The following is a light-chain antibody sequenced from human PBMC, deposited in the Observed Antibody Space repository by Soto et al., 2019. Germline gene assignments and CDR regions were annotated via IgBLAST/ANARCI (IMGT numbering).Light chain of an antibody. Sequence: EIVMTQSPATLSVSPGERATLSCRASQSVSSNLAWYQQKPGQAPRFLIYVASTRATGIPSRFSGSGSGTEFTLTISSLQSEDFTVYYWQQYNNWPSSCTLVQGTKLEIK. J-gene: IGKJ2*02. CDR3: QQYNNWPSSCT. CDR2: VAS. V-gene: IGKV3-15*01. CDR1: QSVSSN.